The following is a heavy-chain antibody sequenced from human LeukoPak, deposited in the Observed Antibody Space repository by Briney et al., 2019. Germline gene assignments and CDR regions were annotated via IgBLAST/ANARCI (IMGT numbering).Heavy chain of an antibody. CDR3: ATGREEAVFDY. Sequence: ASVKVSCKASGRTFSRYAISWARPAPGQGLEWMGVILPIFATANYPQKFQGRVTITTDESTSTAYMELSSLRSEDTAVYYCATGREEAVFDYWGQGTLVTVSS. CDR2: ILPIFATA. CDR1: GRTFSRYA. V-gene: IGHV1-69*05. J-gene: IGHJ4*02. D-gene: IGHD2-15*01.